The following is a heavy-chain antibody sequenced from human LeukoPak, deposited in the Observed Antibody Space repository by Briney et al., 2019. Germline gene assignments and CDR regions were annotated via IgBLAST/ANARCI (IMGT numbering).Heavy chain of an antibody. J-gene: IGHJ4*02. CDR2: ISRSGGFK. V-gene: IGHV3-21*06. Sequence: GGSLRLSCAASGFTFSSYGMSWVRQAPGKGLEWVSSISRSGGFKEYADSVRGRFTISRDNAESSLYLQMNSLRAEDTAVYYCARDAGDGDYYFDYWGRGTLVTVSS. CDR1: GFTFSSYG. D-gene: IGHD4-17*01. CDR3: ARDAGDGDYYFDY.